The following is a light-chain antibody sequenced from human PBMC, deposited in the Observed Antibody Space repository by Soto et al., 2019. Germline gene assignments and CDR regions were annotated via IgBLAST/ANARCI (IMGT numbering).Light chain of an antibody. V-gene: IGKV1-5*03. Sequence: DIQMTQSPSTLSASVGDRVTITCRASQSISSWLAWYQQKPAKAPKLLIYKASSLESAVPSRFSGSGSGTEFTLTISNLHADDFATYYRQQYNSHSPWTFGQGTKVEIK. CDR3: QQYNSHSPWT. CDR1: QSISSW. CDR2: KAS. J-gene: IGKJ1*01.